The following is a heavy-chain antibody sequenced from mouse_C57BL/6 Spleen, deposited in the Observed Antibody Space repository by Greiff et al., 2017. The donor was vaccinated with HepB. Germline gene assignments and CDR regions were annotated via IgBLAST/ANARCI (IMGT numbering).Heavy chain of an antibody. CDR2: IYPGDGDT. J-gene: IGHJ2*01. V-gene: IGHV1-82*01. Sequence: QVQLKESGPELVKPGASVKISCKASGYAFSSSWMNWVKQRPGKGLEWIGRIYPGDGDTNYNGKFKGKATLTADKSSSTAYMQLSSLTSEDSAVYFCARWYYGSSPVDYWGQGTTLTVSS. CDR3: ARWYYGSSPVDY. D-gene: IGHD1-1*01. CDR1: GYAFSSSW.